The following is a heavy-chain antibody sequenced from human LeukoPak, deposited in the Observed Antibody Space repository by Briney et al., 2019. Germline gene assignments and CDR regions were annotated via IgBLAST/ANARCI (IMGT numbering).Heavy chain of an antibody. CDR2: INPNSGDT. D-gene: IGHD3-22*01. CDR3: ARGDYYDSSGFRW. V-gene: IGHV1-2*02. CDR1: GYTFTDYY. Sequence: ASVKVSCKASGYTFTDYYMHWVRQAPGQGLEWLGWINPNSGDTYYAQKFQGGVTMTRDTSISTAYMELSRLRSDDTAIYYCARGDYYDSSGFRWWGQGTLVTVSS. J-gene: IGHJ4*02.